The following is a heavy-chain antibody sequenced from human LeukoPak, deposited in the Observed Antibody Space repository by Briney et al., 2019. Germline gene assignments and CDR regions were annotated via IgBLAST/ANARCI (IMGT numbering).Heavy chain of an antibody. V-gene: IGHV3-30*04. CDR1: GFDFSTFA. J-gene: IGHJ3*02. D-gene: IGHD3-9*01. CDR2: ISHNAHFT. Sequence: GGSLRLSCAASGFDFSTFALHWVRQAPGKGLEWVATISHNAHFTNYADSVKGRFTVSRDNSKNMLHLQMDSLRAKETAVYYCAREMRLPHNEILIDRRAFDIWGQGTMVTVSS. CDR3: AREMRLPHNEILIDRRAFDI.